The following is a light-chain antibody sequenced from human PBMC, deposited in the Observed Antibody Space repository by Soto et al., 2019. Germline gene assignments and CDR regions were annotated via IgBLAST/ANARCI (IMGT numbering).Light chain of an antibody. V-gene: IGKV4-1*01. CDR1: QSVLYSSNNKNY. CDR3: QQYYSTPLT. Sequence: DIVMTQSPDSLAVSRGGRSTINCKSSQSVLYSSNNKNYLAWYQQKPGQPPKLLIYWASTRESGVPDRFSGSGSGTDFTLTISSLQAEDVAVYYCQQYYSTPLTFGGGTKVDIK. CDR2: WAS. J-gene: IGKJ4*01.